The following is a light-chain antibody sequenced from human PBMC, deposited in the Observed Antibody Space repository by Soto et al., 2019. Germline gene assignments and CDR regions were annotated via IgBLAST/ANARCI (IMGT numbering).Light chain of an antibody. J-gene: IGKJ4*01. CDR2: RAF. CDR3: XXXXXXXXX. V-gene: IGKV3-15*01. Sequence: EIVMTQSPATLSLSPGERATLSCSASLSVSSDLAWYRQKPGQAPRLLIYRAFTRATGIPARFSGSGFGTDFTLTISSLQSEDFAVXXXXXXXXXXXXCGGGTKVDI. CDR1: LSVSSD.